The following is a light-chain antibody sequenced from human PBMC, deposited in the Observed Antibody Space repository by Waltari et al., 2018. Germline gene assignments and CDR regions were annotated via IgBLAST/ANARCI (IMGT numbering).Light chain of an antibody. J-gene: IGKJ2*03. V-gene: IGKV1-39*01. CDR2: AAS. CDR3: QASYTTPYS. CDR1: KKIRSY. Sequence: DLQMTQSPSSLSASVGDRVTISCRASKKIRSYLSWYQQKPGIAPKLVIYAASTLQSGVPSRFCGSGSGTNFTLTITSLQAEDFATYFCQASYTTPYSFGQGTKVEIK.